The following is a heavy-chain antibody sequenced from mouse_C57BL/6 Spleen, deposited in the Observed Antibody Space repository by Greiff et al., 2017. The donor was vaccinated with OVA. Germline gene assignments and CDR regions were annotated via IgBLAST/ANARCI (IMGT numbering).Heavy chain of an antibody. CDR3: ARAEDKSWMDY. D-gene: IGHD2-3*01. Sequence: VQLQQPGAELVKPGASVKMSCKASGYTFTSYWITWVKQRPGQGLEWIGDIYPGSGSTNYNEKFKSKATLTVDTSSSTAYLQLSSLTSEDSADYYCARAEDKSWMDYWGQGTLVTVSA. CDR2: IYPGSGST. V-gene: IGHV1-55*01. J-gene: IGHJ3*01. CDR1: GYTFTSYW.